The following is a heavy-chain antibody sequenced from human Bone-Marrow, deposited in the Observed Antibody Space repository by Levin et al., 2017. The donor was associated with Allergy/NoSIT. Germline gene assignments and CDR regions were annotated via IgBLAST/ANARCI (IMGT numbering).Heavy chain of an antibody. Sequence: SCAASGFTFSDYAMHWVRQPPGKGLEWVAVISYDVTYEYYADSVKGRFTISRDNSKSTLYLQMDSLRAEDTALYYCAKGLVVPAAMITSLYYFDSWGQGTLVTVSS. CDR2: ISYDVTYE. D-gene: IGHD2-2*01. CDR1: GFTFSDYA. CDR3: AKGLVVPAAMITSLYYFDS. V-gene: IGHV3-30*18. J-gene: IGHJ4*02.